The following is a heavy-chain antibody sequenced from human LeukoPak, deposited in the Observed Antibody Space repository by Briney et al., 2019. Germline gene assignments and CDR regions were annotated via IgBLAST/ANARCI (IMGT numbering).Heavy chain of an antibody. J-gene: IGHJ4*02. V-gene: IGHV4-59*01. D-gene: IGHD3-10*01. CDR3: ARSSMVRGVMPLDFDY. Sequence: PSETLSLTCTVSGGSISSYYWSWIRQPPGKGLEWIGYIYYSGSTNYNPSLKSRVTISVDTSKNQFSLKLSSVTAADTAVYYCARSSMVRGVMPLDFDYWGQGTLVTVSS. CDR2: IYYSGST. CDR1: GGSISSYY.